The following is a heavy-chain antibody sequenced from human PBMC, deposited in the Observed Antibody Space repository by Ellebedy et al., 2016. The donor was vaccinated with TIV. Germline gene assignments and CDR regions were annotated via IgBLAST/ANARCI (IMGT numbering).Heavy chain of an antibody. V-gene: IGHV3-30*03. CDR2: VSYDGNDK. D-gene: IGHD1-26*01. CDR1: GFTFSSYG. CDR3: ARVFESYSIDY. J-gene: IGHJ4*02. Sequence: GESLKISCAASGFTFSSYGFHWVRQAPGKGLEWVAIVSYDGNDKNYADSVKVRFTISRDKSKNTLYLQMNSLRAEDTAVYYCARVFESYSIDYWGQGTLVTVSA.